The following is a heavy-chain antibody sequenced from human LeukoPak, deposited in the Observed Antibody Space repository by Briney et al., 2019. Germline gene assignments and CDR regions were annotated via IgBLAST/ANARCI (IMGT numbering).Heavy chain of an antibody. CDR3: ARREGIIASADYFDY. V-gene: IGHV4-39*01. CDR1: GGSISSSSYY. Sequence: SETLSLTCTASGGSISSSSYYWGWIRQPPGKGLEWIGTIYYSGSTYYNPALNSRVTISVDTSKNLFSLKLTSVTAADTAVYYCARREGIIASADYFDYWGQGTLVTVSS. J-gene: IGHJ4*02. D-gene: IGHD6-13*01. CDR2: IYYSGST.